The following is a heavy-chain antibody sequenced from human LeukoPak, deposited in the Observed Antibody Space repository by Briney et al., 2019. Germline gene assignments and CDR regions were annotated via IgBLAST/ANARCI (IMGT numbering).Heavy chain of an antibody. D-gene: IGHD3-10*01. Sequence: SETLSLTCAVYGGSFSGYYWSWIRQPPGKGLEWIGEINHSGSTNYNPPLKSRVTISVDTSKNQFSLKLSSVTAADTAVYYCARRGSMVRGVITNLHYYYYYMDVWGKGTTVTISS. CDR2: INHSGST. CDR3: ARRGSMVRGVITNLHYYYYYMDV. V-gene: IGHV4-34*01. CDR1: GGSFSGYY. J-gene: IGHJ6*03.